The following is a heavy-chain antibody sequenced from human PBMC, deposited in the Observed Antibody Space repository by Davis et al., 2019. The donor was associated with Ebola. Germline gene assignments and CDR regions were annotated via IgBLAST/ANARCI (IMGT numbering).Heavy chain of an antibody. J-gene: IGHJ5*02. Sequence: SETLSLTCTVSGGSISSSSYYWGWIRQPPGKGLEWIGSIYYSGSTYYNPSLKSRITISVDTSKNQFSLKLSSVTAADTAVYYCAKRSSNWQRIDPWGQGTLVTVSS. V-gene: IGHV4-39*01. D-gene: IGHD6-13*01. CDR3: AKRSSNWQRIDP. CDR1: GGSISSSSYY. CDR2: IYYSGST.